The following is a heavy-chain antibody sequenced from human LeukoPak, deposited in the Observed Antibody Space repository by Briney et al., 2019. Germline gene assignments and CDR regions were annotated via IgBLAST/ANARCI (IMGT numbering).Heavy chain of an antibody. CDR1: GGSISSSSFY. Sequence: SETLSLTCTVSGGSISSSSFYWGWIRQPPGKGLEWIGSISYSGITYYNPSLKSRLTISVDTSKNQFSLKLSSVTAADTAVYYCARGVVIAPQTFDYWGQGTLVTVSS. D-gene: IGHD2-21*01. J-gene: IGHJ4*02. CDR3: ARGVVIAPQTFDY. V-gene: IGHV4-39*07. CDR2: ISYSGIT.